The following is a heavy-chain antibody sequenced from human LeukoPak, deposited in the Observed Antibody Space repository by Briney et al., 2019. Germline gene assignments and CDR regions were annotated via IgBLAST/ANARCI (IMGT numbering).Heavy chain of an antibody. J-gene: IGHJ4*02. Sequence: YYAPSLTGPFTISRDNSKNTLYLQMNTLRAEDTAVYYCAKDKISSGSYYNPHSSNYFDYWGQGTLVTVSS. D-gene: IGHD3-10*01. V-gene: IGHV3-23*01. CDR3: AKDKISSGSYYNPHSSNYFDY.